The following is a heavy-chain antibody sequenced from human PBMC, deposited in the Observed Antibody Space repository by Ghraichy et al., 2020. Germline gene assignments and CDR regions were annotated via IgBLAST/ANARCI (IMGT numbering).Heavy chain of an antibody. CDR1: GITSTNYW. Sequence: GGSLRLSCAASGITSTNYWMNWVRQVPGKGLVWVAQINSDGSDTNYADSVKGRFTISRDNAKKTLYLQMSSLRAEDTAVYYCVRENWHYDYWGQGTLVTVSS. J-gene: IGHJ4*02. CDR2: INSDGSDT. V-gene: IGHV3-74*01. D-gene: IGHD1-7*01. CDR3: VRENWHYDY.